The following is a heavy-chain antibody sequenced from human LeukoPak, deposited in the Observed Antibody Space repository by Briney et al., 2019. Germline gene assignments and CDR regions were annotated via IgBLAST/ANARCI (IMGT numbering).Heavy chain of an antibody. CDR3: ARVPSVIDAFDI. D-gene: IGHD2-21*01. CDR2: IYYTGST. V-gene: IGHV4-31*03. CDR1: GVSISSCGDY. J-gene: IGHJ3*02. Sequence: SETLTLTCTVSGVSISSCGDYWSWVRQHAGRGLVWIAYIYYTGSTYYNPSLKSRLPISVDTSKNHFSLRLSYMTAADTAVYYCARVPSVIDAFDIWGQGTMVTVSS.